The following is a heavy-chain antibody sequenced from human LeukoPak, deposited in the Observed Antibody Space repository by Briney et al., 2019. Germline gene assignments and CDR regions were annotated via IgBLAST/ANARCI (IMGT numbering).Heavy chain of an antibody. D-gene: IGHD3-10*01. CDR2: IWFDGSNK. Sequence: GSLRLSCAASGFTFSNYGMYWVRQAPGKGLEWVAVIWFDGSNKYYADSVKGRFTISRDNSKNTLYLQMNSLRAEDSAVYYCATLTGDYGSGTYYLRDYWGQGTLVTVSS. CDR3: ATLTGDYGSGTYYLRDY. CDR1: GFTFSNYG. J-gene: IGHJ4*02. V-gene: IGHV3-33*01.